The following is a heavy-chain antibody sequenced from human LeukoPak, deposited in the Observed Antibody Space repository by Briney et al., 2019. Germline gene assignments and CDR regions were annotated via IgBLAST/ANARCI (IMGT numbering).Heavy chain of an antibody. J-gene: IGHJ6*03. CDR2: INPRSGDT. D-gene: IGHD4-17*01. V-gene: IGHV1-2*02. CDR1: GFIFTDYH. Sequence: ASVKVSCKPSGFIFTDYHLHWLRQAPGQGLEWMGWINPRSGDTTYAQKFLGRVTMTRDTSTNTAYMDLSSLRSDDTAVYYCARGALRAHYYMDVWGKGTTVTVSS. CDR3: ARGALRAHYYMDV.